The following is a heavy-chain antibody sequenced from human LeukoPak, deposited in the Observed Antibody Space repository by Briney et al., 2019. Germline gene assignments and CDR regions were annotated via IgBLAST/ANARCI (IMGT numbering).Heavy chain of an antibody. V-gene: IGHV1-18*04. CDR2: INADSGNT. J-gene: IGHJ4*02. CDR3: ARDEVSGGWYNH. CDR1: GYTFTSRG. D-gene: IGHD6-19*01. Sequence: VASVKVSCKASGYTFTSRGSSWVRQAPGQGLEWMGWINADSGNTNYAQKLQGRVTLTTDTSTNTAYMELRSLRSDDTAVYYCARDEVSGGWYNHWGQGTLVTVSS.